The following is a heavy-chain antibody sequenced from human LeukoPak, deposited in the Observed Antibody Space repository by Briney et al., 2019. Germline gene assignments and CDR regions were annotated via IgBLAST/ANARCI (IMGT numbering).Heavy chain of an antibody. CDR2: IYSGGST. J-gene: IGHJ6*02. V-gene: IGHV3-53*01. D-gene: IGHD6-13*01. CDR3: ARDGSSSSWYVPRGYYYGMDV. CDR1: GFTVSSNY. Sequence: PGGSLRLSCAASGFTVSSNYMSWVRQAPGMGLEWVSVIYSGGSTYYADSVKGRFTISRHNSKNTLYLQMNSLRAEDTAVYYCARDGSSSSWYVPRGYYYGMDVWGQGTTVTVPS.